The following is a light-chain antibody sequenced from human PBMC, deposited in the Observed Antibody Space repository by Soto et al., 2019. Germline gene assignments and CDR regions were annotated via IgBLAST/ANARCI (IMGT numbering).Light chain of an antibody. CDR1: SSNIGAGYD. Sequence: QSVLTQPPSVSGAPGQRVTISCTGTSSNIGAGYDIPWYQQPPGTAPKLVIYNNHNRPSGVPDRFSGSKSGTSGSLAITGLQAEDEADYFCQSYDGTLTGVIFGGGTKLTVL. J-gene: IGLJ2*01. V-gene: IGLV1-40*01. CDR2: NNH. CDR3: QSYDGTLTGVI.